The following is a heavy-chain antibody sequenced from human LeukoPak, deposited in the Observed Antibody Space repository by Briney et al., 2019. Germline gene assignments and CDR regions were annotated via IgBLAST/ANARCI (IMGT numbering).Heavy chain of an antibody. CDR3: ARDWDGYYAGAFDI. Sequence: GRSLRLSCAASGFTFTSYSMNWVRQAPGKGLEWVSYISSSSSTIYYADSVKGRFTISRDNAKNSLYLQMNSLRDEDTAVYYCARDWDGYYAGAFDIWGQGTMVTVSS. CDR2: ISSSSSTI. D-gene: IGHD3-22*01. CDR1: GFTFTSYS. V-gene: IGHV3-48*02. J-gene: IGHJ3*02.